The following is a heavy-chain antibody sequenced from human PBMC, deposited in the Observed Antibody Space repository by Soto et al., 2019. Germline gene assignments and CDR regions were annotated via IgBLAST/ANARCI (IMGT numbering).Heavy chain of an antibody. J-gene: IGHJ4*02. CDR1: VFTCNHYA. V-gene: IGHV3-23*01. CDR3: AKDYTVAADPSSVILFDY. D-gene: IGHD2-15*01. CDR2: TIANGGT. Sequence: GWSLRLSCSASVFTCNHYAMSWFRQAPGKGLEWVSITIANGGTFYADSVKGRFTISRDNSKNTVYLQMSSLRVEDTAIYYCAKDYTVAADPSSVILFDYWGQGALVTAPQ.